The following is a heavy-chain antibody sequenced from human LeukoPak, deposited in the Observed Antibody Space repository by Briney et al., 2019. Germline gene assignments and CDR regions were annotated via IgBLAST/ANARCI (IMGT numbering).Heavy chain of an antibody. CDR3: ARPGYRYGYILDY. V-gene: IGHV1-2*02. CDR1: GYTFTGHY. Sequence: GASVKVSCKASGYTFTGHYIHWVRQAPGQGLEWMGWIKPDSGATNYAQKFQGRVTMTRDTSISTAHMELNRLTSDDTAVYYCARPGYRYGYILDYWGQGTLVTVSS. J-gene: IGHJ4*02. CDR2: IKPDSGAT. D-gene: IGHD5-18*01.